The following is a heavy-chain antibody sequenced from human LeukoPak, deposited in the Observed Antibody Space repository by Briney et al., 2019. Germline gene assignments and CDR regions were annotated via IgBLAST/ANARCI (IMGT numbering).Heavy chain of an antibody. CDR3: ASTVVPAAEPYYYYGMDV. D-gene: IGHD2-2*01. CDR2: IYYSGST. V-gene: IGHV4-59*08. Sequence: SETLSLTCTVSGGSISSYYWSWIRQPPGKGPEWIGYIYYSGSTNYNPSLKSRVTISVDTSKNQFSLKLSSVTAADTAVYYCASTVVPAAEPYYYYGMDVWGQGTTVTVSS. J-gene: IGHJ6*02. CDR1: GGSISSYY.